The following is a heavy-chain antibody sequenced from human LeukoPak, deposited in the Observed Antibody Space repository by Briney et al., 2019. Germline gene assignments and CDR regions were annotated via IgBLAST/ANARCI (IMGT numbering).Heavy chain of an antibody. CDR3: ERGRAYGSGIKRGVYYYMDV. Sequence: PGGSLRLSCSASGFTFSSYSMNWVRQAPGKGLDWVSSISSSSSYIYYADSVKGRFTISRDNAKNSLYLQINSLRAEDTAVYYCERGRAYGSGIKRGVYYYMDVWGQGNLVTVSS. J-gene: IGHJ6*03. CDR1: GFTFSSYS. D-gene: IGHD3-10*01. CDR2: ISSSSSYI. V-gene: IGHV3-21*01.